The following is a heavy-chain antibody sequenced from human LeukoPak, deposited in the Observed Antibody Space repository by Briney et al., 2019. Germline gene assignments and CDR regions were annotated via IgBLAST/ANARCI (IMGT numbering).Heavy chain of an antibody. CDR3: ARDRSSGWSLDY. CDR2: IYSGGST. Sequence: GGSLRLSCAASGFTFSSYAMSWVRQAPGKGLEWVSVIYSGGSTYYADSVKGRFTISRDNSKNTLYLQMNSLRAEDTAVYYCARDRSSGWSLDYWGQGTLVTVSS. D-gene: IGHD6-19*01. J-gene: IGHJ4*02. V-gene: IGHV3-66*01. CDR1: GFTFSSYA.